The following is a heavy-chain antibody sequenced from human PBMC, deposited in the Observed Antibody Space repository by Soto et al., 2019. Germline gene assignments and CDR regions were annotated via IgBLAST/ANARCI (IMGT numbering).Heavy chain of an antibody. CDR3: AKDVCSGGSCYFDY. CDR1: GFTFSSYA. D-gene: IGHD2-15*01. CDR2: ISGSGGST. Sequence: PXGSLRLACAASGFTFSSYAMSWVRQAPGKGLDWVSAISGSGGSTYYADSVKGRFTISRDNSKNTLYLQMNSLRAEDTAVYYCAKDVCSGGSCYFDYWGQGPLVTVSS. J-gene: IGHJ4*02. V-gene: IGHV3-23*01.